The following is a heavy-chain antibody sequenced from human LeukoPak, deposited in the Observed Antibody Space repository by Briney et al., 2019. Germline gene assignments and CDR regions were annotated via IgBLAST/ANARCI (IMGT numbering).Heavy chain of an antibody. CDR3: VRRYILTGYYVFDY. V-gene: IGHV3-74*01. D-gene: IGHD3-9*01. Sequence: QPGGSQRLSCAASGFTFSSYWMHWVRQAPGKGLVWVSRITNDGSSTAYADSVQGRFTTSRDNAKNTLYLQMNDLRAEDTAVYYCVRRYILTGYYVFDYWGQGTLVTVSS. CDR2: ITNDGSST. J-gene: IGHJ4*02. CDR1: GFTFSSYW.